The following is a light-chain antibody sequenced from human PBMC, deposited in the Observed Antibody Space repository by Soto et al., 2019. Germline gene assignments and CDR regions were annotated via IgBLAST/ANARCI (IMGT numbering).Light chain of an antibody. V-gene: IGLV2-8*01. CDR2: EVS. Sequence: QSALTQPPSASGSPGQSVTISCTGTSSDVGGYNYVSWYQQHPGKAPKLMIYEVSKRPSGVPDRFSGSKSGNTASLTVSGLQAEDEADYYCSSYAGSNNYVFGTGTEGTFL. CDR3: SSYAGSNNYV. CDR1: SSDVGGYNY. J-gene: IGLJ1*01.